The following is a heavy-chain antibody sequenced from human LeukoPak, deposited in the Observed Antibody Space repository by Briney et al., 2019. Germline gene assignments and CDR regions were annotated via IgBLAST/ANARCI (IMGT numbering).Heavy chain of an antibody. D-gene: IGHD2-21*02. Sequence: ASVKVSCKASGYTFTGYYMHWVRQAPGQGLEWMGWINPNSGGTNYAQKFQGRVTMTRDTSISTAYMELSRLRSDDTAVYYCARAYYCGGDCYSHNPYLQHWGQGTLVTVSS. J-gene: IGHJ1*01. CDR3: ARAYYCGGDCYSHNPYLQH. V-gene: IGHV1-2*02. CDR2: INPNSGGT. CDR1: GYTFTGYY.